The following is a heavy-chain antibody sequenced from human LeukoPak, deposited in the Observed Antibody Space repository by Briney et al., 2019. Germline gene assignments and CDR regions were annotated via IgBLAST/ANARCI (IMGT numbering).Heavy chain of an antibody. CDR2: INPSGGST. CDR3: AREGDIGGGRSYFDY. CDR1: GYTFTSYY. V-gene: IGHV1-46*01. D-gene: IGHD2-15*01. J-gene: IGHJ4*02. Sequence: ASVKVSCKASGYTFTSYYMHWVRQAPGQGLEWMGIINPSGGSTSYAQMFQGRVTMTRDTSTSTVYMELSSLRSEDTTVYSCAREGDIGGGRSYFDYWGQGNLVTVSS.